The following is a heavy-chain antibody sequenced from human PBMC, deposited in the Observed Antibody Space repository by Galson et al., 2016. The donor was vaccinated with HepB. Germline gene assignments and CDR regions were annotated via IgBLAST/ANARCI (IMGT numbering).Heavy chain of an antibody. CDR2: ISSVAGTT. J-gene: IGHJ4*02. V-gene: IGHV3-64*05. D-gene: IGHD2-21*01. CDR1: GFNVSSYA. CDR3: VARKVRDFILVEY. Sequence: SLRLSCAASGFNVSSYALHWVRQAPGKGLEYFSGISSVAGTTYYVDSVRGRFTISRDNSKNTLYGQMNSLRGEDTAVYFCVARKVRDFILVEYWGQGTLVTVSS.